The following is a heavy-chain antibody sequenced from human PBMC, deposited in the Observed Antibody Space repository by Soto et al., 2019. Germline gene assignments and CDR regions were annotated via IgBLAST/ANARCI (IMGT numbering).Heavy chain of an antibody. CDR3: ASARWDY. Sequence: SETLSLTCAVSGGSFDANYWTWIRQPPGKGLEWVGEIYHTGSTNFNPSLKSRVTISVDTSKNQFSLKLTSVTAADTAVYYCASARWDYWGQGTLVTVSS. V-gene: IGHV4-34*01. CDR2: IYHTGST. CDR1: GGSFDANY. J-gene: IGHJ4*02.